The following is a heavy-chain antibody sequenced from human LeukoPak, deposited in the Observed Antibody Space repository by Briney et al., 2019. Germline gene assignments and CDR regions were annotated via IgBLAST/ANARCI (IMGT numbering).Heavy chain of an antibody. CDR3: AKVRPSYYYDSSGYLWTDY. D-gene: IGHD3-22*01. V-gene: IGHV3-23*01. Sequence: GGSLRLSCAASGFTFVSYAMSWVRQAPGKGLEWVSAISGGGYNTYYADSVKGRFTISRDNSKNTLYLQMNSLRAEDTAVYYCAKVRPSYYYDSSGYLWTDYWGQGTLVTVSS. CDR2: ISGGGYNT. CDR1: GFTFVSYA. J-gene: IGHJ4*02.